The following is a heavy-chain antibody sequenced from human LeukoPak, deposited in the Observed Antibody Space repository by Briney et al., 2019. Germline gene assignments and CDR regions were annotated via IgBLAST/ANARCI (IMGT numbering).Heavy chain of an antibody. J-gene: IGHJ6*03. CDR3: ARAYSGYGDYYYYMDV. D-gene: IGHD5-12*01. Sequence: GASVKVSCKASGYTFTGYYMHWVRQATGQGLEWMGWMNPNSGNTGYAQKFQGRVTITRNTSISTAYMELSSLRSDDTAVYYCARAYSGYGDYYYYMDVWGKGTTVTVSS. CDR1: GYTFTGYY. V-gene: IGHV1-8*03. CDR2: MNPNSGNT.